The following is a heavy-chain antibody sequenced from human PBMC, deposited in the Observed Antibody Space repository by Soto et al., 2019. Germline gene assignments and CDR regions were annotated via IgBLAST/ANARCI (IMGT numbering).Heavy chain of an antibody. CDR3: ARYLSGAKQLVDY. V-gene: IGHV4-31*03. J-gene: IGHJ4*02. CDR2: IYYSGST. Sequence: QVQLQESGPGLVKPSQTLSLTCTVSGGSISSGGYYWSWIRQHPGKGLEWIGYIYYSGSTYHNPSLKSRVTISVDTSKNQFSLKLSSVTAADTAVYYCARYLSGAKQLVDYWGQGTLVTVSS. D-gene: IGHD6-6*01. CDR1: GGSISSGGYY.